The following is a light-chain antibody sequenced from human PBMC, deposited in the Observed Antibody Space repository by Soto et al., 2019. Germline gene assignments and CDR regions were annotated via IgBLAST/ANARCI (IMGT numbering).Light chain of an antibody. CDR3: QQYGRSPYT. CDR2: DAS. J-gene: IGKJ2*01. V-gene: IGKV3-20*01. Sequence: ESVLSQSPGALSLSPGERATLSCRASQTASSSHLAWYQQKPGQAPRLLIYDASSRATGISDRFSGSGSGTDFTLTISRLEPEDFAVYYCQQYGRSPYTLGQGTKVDIK. CDR1: QTASSSH.